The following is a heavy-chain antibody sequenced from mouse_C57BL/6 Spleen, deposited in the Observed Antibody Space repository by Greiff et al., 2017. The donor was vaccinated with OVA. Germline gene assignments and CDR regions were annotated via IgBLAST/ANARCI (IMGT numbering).Heavy chain of an antibody. D-gene: IGHD4-1*01. J-gene: IGHJ2*01. CDR2: IDPSDSYT. V-gene: IGHV1-69*01. Sequence: QVQLQQPGAELVMPGASVKLSCKASGYTFTSYWMHWVKQRPGQGLEWIGVIDPSDSYTNYNQKFKGKSTLTVDKSSSTAYMQLSSLTSEDSAVYDYARLLTGTRYFDYWGQGTTLTVSS. CDR1: GYTFTSYW. CDR3: ARLLTGTRYFDY.